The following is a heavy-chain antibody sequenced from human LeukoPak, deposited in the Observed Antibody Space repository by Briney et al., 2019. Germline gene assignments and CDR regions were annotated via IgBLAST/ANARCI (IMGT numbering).Heavy chain of an antibody. Sequence: PSETPSLTCTVYGGSISSYYWSWIRQPPGKGLEWIGRIYTSGSTNYNPSLRSRVTISVDTSKNQFSLKLSSVTAADTAVYYCARATYYYDSSGRTDAFDIWGQGTMVTVSS. CDR1: GGSISSYY. CDR2: IYTSGST. J-gene: IGHJ3*02. CDR3: ARATYYYDSSGRTDAFDI. D-gene: IGHD3-22*01. V-gene: IGHV4-4*08.